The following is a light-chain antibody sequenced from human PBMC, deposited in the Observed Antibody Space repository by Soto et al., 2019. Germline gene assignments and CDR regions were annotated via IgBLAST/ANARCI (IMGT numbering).Light chain of an antibody. V-gene: IGLV2-14*01. CDR3: SSFTSSSTWV. CDR2: EVS. CDR1: SSDVGDYNY. J-gene: IGLJ3*02. Sequence: QSVLTQPASVSGSPGQSITISCTGTSSDVGDYNYVSWYQQHPGKAPKLMIYEVSNRPSGVSNRFSASKSGNTASLTVSGLQAEDEANYYCSSFTSSSTWVFGGGTKLTVL.